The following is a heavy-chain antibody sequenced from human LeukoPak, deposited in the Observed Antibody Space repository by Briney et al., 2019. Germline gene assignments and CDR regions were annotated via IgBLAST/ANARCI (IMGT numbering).Heavy chain of an antibody. J-gene: IGHJ4*02. CDR1: GFTFSSDA. CDR2: ISSSGSTM. CDR3: AKKEKYYFDY. V-gene: IGHV3-48*03. Sequence: GGSLRLSCAASGFTFSSDAMNWVRQAPGKGLEWVSYISSSGSTMYYADSVKGRFTISRDNAKNSLYLQMNSLRAEDTAVYYCAKKEKYYFDYWGQGTLVTVSS.